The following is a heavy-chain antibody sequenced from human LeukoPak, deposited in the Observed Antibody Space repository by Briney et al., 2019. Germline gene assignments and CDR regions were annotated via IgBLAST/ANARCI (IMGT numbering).Heavy chain of an antibody. CDR3: ARLDSSSWYFDP. D-gene: IGHD6-13*01. J-gene: IGHJ5*02. CDR2: INHSGST. CDR1: GGSFSGYY. Sequence: SETLSLTCAVYGGSFSGYYWSWIRQPPGKGLEWIGEINHSGSTNYNPSLKSRVTISVDTSKNQFSLKLSSVTAADTAVYYCARLDSSSWYFDPWGQGTLVTVSS. V-gene: IGHV4-34*01.